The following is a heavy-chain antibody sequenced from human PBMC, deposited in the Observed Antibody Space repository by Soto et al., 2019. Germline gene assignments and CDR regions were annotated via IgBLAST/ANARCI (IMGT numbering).Heavy chain of an antibody. D-gene: IGHD2-2*01. CDR2: ISVYNGNP. Sequence: RASLKVSCNASGYTFTSYGISWVRQAPGQGLEWMGWISVYNGNPNYAQKLQGRVTMTTDTSTSTAYMELRSLRSDDTAVYYCARHVPAAVYYYGMDVGGQGTTVTVPS. V-gene: IGHV1-18*01. CDR3: ARHVPAAVYYYGMDV. J-gene: IGHJ6*01. CDR1: GYTFTSYG.